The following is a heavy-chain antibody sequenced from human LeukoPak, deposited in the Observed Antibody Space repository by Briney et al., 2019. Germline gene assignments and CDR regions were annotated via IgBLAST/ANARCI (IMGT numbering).Heavy chain of an antibody. CDR3: ARDADYDFWSGYLSGYFQH. CDR2: ISHSGST. Sequence: SETLSLTCAVYGGSFSGYYWSWIRQPPGKGLEWIGEISHSGSTNYNPSLKSRVTIPVDTSKNQFSLKLSSVTAADTAVYYCARDADYDFWSGYLSGYFQHWGQGTLVTVSS. J-gene: IGHJ1*01. D-gene: IGHD3-3*01. CDR1: GGSFSGYY. V-gene: IGHV4-34*01.